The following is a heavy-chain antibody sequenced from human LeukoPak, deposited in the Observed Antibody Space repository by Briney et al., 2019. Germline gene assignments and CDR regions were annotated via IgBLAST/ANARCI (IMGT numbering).Heavy chain of an antibody. CDR1: GFTFSGYI. CDR2: IGTSGNTI. V-gene: IGHV3-48*01. J-gene: IGHJ4*02. Sequence: GGSLRLSCAASGFTFSGYIMNGVRQAPGKGLEWVSFIGTSGNTIYYADSVKGRFTVSRDNAKNSLYLQMNSLRAEDTAVYYCARDQWLDYWGQGTLVTVSS. D-gene: IGHD6-19*01. CDR3: ARDQWLDY.